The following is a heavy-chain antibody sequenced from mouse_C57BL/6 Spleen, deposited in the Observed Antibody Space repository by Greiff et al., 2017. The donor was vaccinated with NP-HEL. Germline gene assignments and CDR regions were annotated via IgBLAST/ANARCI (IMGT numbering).Heavy chain of an antibody. CDR3: ARTAQAPYYAMDY. Sequence: VQLQQSDAELVKPGASVKISCKVSGYTFTDHTIHWMKQRPEQGLAWIGYIYPRDGSTKYNEKFKGKATLHADNTSSTAYMQLNSLTSEDSAVYFCARTAQAPYYAMDYWGQGTSVTVSS. J-gene: IGHJ4*01. V-gene: IGHV1-78*01. D-gene: IGHD3-2*02. CDR1: GYTFTDHT. CDR2: IYPRDGST.